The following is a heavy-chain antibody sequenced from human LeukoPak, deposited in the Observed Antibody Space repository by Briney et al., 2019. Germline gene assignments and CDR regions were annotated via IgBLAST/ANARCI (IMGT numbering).Heavy chain of an antibody. CDR2: INSDGSST. CDR3: AREYSTGFDP. CDR1: GFTFSRYW. Sequence: TGGSLRLSCAASGFTFSRYWMHWVRHGPGKGLVWVSRINSDGSSTSYADSVKGRFTISRDNAKNTLYLQMNSLRAEDTAVYYCAREYSTGFDPWGQGTLVTVSS. D-gene: IGHD2-15*01. V-gene: IGHV3-74*01. J-gene: IGHJ5*02.